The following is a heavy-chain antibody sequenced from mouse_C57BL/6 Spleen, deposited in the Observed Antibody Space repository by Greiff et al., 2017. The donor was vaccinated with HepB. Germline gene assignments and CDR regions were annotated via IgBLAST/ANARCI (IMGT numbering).Heavy chain of an antibody. V-gene: IGHV1-26*01. CDR1: GYTFTDYY. CDR2: INPNNGGT. CDR3: ARDYGPWFAY. J-gene: IGHJ3*01. D-gene: IGHD2-4*01. Sequence: EVQLQQSGPELVKPGASVKISCKASGYTFTDYYMNWVKQSHGKSLEWIGDINPNNGGTSYNQKFKGKATLTVDKSSSTAYMELRSLTSEDSAVYYFARDYGPWFAYWGQGTLVTVSA.